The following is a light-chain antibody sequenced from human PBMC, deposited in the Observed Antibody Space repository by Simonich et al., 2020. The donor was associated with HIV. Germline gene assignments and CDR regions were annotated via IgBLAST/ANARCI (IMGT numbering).Light chain of an antibody. J-gene: IGKJ4*01. CDR1: QSISSN. CDR3: QQYSNWPLT. CDR2: GAS. Sequence: EIVMTQSPATLSVSPGERATLSCRASQSISSNLAWYQQKPGQAPRLLIHGASTRATGIPARFSGSGSGTEFTLTISSLQSEDVAVYYCQQYSNWPLTFGGGTKVEIK. V-gene: IGKV3D-15*01.